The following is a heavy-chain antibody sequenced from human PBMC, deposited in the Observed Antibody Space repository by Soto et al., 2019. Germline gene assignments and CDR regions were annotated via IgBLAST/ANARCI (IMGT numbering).Heavy chain of an antibody. V-gene: IGHV4-34*01. Sequence: SETLSLTCAVYGGSFSGYYWSWIRQPPGKGLEWIGEINHSGSTNYNPSLMSRVTISVDTSKNQFSLKLSSVTAADTAVYYCARARDYPGDYYYYYMDVWGKGTTVTVSS. D-gene: IGHD4-17*01. CDR1: GGSFSGYY. CDR3: ARARDYPGDYYYYYMDV. CDR2: INHSGST. J-gene: IGHJ6*03.